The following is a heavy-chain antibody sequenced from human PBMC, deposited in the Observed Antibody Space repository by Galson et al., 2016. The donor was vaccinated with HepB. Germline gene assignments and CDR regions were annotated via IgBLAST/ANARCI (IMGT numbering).Heavy chain of an antibody. Sequence: SLRLSCAASGFSDRISGTSWLRQAPGKGLEWVANINKFGSETHYVDSVKGRFTISRDDAKNTVFLQMNSLRAEDTAVYYCAKDYGGNSVYWGQGTLITVSS. D-gene: IGHD4-23*01. CDR1: GFSDRISG. CDR3: AKDYGGNSVY. J-gene: IGHJ4*02. CDR2: INKFGSET. V-gene: IGHV3-7*03.